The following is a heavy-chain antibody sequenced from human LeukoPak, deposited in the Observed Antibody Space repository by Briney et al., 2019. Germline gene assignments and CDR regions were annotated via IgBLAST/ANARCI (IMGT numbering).Heavy chain of an antibody. V-gene: IGHV3-33*06. D-gene: IGHD6-13*01. J-gene: IGHJ4*02. CDR1: GFTFSSYG. Sequence: PGGSLRLSCAASGFTFSSYGMHWVRQAPGKGLEWVAVIWYDGSNKYYADSVKGRFTISRDNSKNTLYLQMNSLRAEDTAVYYCAKDSAAAGPYYFDYWGQGTLVTVSS. CDR2: IWYDGSNK. CDR3: AKDSAAAGPYYFDY.